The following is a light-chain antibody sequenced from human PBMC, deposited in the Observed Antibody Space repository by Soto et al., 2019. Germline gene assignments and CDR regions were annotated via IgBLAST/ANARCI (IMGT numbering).Light chain of an antibody. CDR1: QSVXTN. Sequence: EMALTQCPSTLSVSPGERATLSCRASQSVXTNFGWYQQKPGQAPRILXSAASIRATGIPARFSGSGSGTEFALTISSLQSEDFAAYYCQQYNKGTRTFGQGTKVDIK. CDR2: AAS. V-gene: IGKV3-15*01. CDR3: QQYNKGTRT. J-gene: IGKJ1*01.